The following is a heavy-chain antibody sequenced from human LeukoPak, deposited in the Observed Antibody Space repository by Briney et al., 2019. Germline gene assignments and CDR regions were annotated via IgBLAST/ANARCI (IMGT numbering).Heavy chain of an antibody. CDR3: AKRMIRGVNHDAFDL. CDR1: GFTFKDYG. CDR2: INWNGGGT. D-gene: IGHD3-10*01. J-gene: IGHJ3*01. V-gene: IGHV3-9*01. Sequence: GGSLRLSCAATGFTFKDYGMHWVRQPPGKGLEWVSSINWNGGGTDYADSVKGRFTISRDNAKNSLYLQLSSLRPEDTALYYCAKRMIRGVNHDAFDLWGQGTMVTVSS.